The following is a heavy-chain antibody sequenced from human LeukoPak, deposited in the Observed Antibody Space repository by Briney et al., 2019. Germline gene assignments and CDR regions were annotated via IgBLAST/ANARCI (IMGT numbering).Heavy chain of an antibody. D-gene: IGHD2-21*01. CDR2: ISAYNGNT. J-gene: IGHJ6*02. Sequence: GSSVKVSSKASGYTFTIDGISRVPQAPGQGLEWMGWISAYNGNTNYAQKLQGRVTMTTDTSTSTAYMELRSLRSDDTAVYYCARDANAFQSRMDVWGQGTTVTVSS. CDR3: ARDANAFQSRMDV. V-gene: IGHV1-18*01. CDR1: GYTFTIDG.